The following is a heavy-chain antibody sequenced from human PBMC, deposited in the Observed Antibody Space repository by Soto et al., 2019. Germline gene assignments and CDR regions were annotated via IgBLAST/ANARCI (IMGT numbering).Heavy chain of an antibody. Sequence: ASVKVSCKASGYTFTDYFIHWVRQAPGRGLEWIGWINPYSGGADLSQKFQGRVTMTRDTSISTAYMEVSSLRSDDTAVYYCARGDSTDCSNGVCSFFYNHDMDVWGQGTTVTVSS. CDR2: INPYSGGA. CDR1: GYTFTDYF. J-gene: IGHJ6*02. D-gene: IGHD2-8*01. CDR3: ARGDSTDCSNGVCSFFYNHDMDV. V-gene: IGHV1-2*02.